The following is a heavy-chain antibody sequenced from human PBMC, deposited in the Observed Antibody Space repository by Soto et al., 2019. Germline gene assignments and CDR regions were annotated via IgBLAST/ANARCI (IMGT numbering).Heavy chain of an antibody. CDR3: ARDRSSSFDY. V-gene: IGHV4-31*03. Sequence: PSETLSLTCTVSGGSISSGGYYWSWIRQHPGKGLEWIGYIYYSGSTYYNPSLKSRVTVSVDTSKNQFSLKLSSVTAADTAVYYCARDRSSSFDYWGQGTLVTVSS. J-gene: IGHJ4*02. CDR1: GGSISSGGYY. CDR2: IYYSGST. D-gene: IGHD6-6*01.